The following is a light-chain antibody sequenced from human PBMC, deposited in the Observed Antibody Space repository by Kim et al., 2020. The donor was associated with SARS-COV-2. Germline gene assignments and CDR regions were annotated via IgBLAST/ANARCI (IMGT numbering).Light chain of an antibody. J-gene: IGLJ2*01. Sequence: KVSIYCSGTNPNIANHFVTWDQHPPTTTPKLLIYGDNRRPSGIPDRFSGSRSGTSAILAITGLQTGDEGDYYCATWDTSLTTGLSGFGGGTQLTVL. V-gene: IGLV1-51*01. CDR2: GDN. CDR3: ATWDTSLTTGLSG. CDR1: NPNIANHF.